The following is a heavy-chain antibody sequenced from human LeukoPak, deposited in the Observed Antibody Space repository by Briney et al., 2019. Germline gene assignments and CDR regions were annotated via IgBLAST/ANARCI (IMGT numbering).Heavy chain of an antibody. CDR3: ARRRPEAFDI. CDR1: GCSISSYY. J-gene: IGHJ3*02. V-gene: IGHV4-4*09. Sequence: SSETLSLTCTVSGCSISSYYWNWIRQPPGKGLEWIGYIYTSGSTNYNPSLKSRVTISLDTSKNQFSLKLSSVTAADTAVYYCARRRPEAFDIWGQGTMVTVSS. CDR2: IYTSGST.